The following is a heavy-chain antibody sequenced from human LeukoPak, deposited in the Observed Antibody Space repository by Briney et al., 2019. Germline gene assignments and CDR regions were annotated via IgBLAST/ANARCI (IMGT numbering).Heavy chain of an antibody. V-gene: IGHV4-39*01. D-gene: IGHD3-22*01. CDR1: GGSIRSTSYY. CDR3: ARNYYDGSGYWF. Sequence: KPSETLSLTCTVSGGSIRSTSYYWGWIRQPPGKGLEWIGSGYYSGSNHYNPSLKSRVTIFVETSKNQFSLKLSSVTAADTAVYYCARNYYDGSGYWFWGQGALVTVSS. J-gene: IGHJ4*02. CDR2: GYYSGSN.